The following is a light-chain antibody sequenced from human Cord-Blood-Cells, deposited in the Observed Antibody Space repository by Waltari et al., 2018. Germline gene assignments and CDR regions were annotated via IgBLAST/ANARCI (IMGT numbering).Light chain of an antibody. V-gene: IGKV3-15*01. J-gene: IGKJ4*01. CDR2: GTS. CDR3: QQYNNWPPLT. Sequence: EIVMTQSPAPLSVSPGERATLPCMASQSVSSTLAWYQQKPGQAPRLLSYGTSTRATGIAARLSGSGSGTEFTLTISSLQSEDFAVYYCQQYNNWPPLTFGGGTKVAIK. CDR1: QSVSST.